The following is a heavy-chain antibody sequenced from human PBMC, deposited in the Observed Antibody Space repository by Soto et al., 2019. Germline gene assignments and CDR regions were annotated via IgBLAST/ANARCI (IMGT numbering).Heavy chain of an antibody. V-gene: IGHV4-31*03. CDR1: GGSISSGGYY. CDR3: AREGYYYDSSGYYYENPIFDY. D-gene: IGHD3-22*01. Sequence: SETLSLTCTVSGGSISSGGYYLSWIRQHPGKGLEWIGYIYYSGSTYYNPSLKSRVTISVDTSKNQFSLKLSSVTAADTAVYYCAREGYYYDSSGYYYENPIFDYWGQETRVTVSS. J-gene: IGHJ4*02. CDR2: IYYSGST.